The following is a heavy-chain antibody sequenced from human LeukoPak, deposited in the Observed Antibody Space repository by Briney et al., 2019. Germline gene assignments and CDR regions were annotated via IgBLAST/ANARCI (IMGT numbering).Heavy chain of an antibody. J-gene: IGHJ4*02. D-gene: IGHD2-8*01. CDR3: AREMGYCTNGVCPFDY. CDR1: GGSIRSGSYY. V-gene: IGHV4-61*02. Sequence: PSQTLSLTCTISGGSIRSGSYYWSWFRQPAGKGLEWIGRIYISGSTNYNPSLKSRVTISVDTSKNQFSLKLSSVTAADTAVYYCAREMGYCTNGVCPFDYWGQGTLATVSS. CDR2: IYISGST.